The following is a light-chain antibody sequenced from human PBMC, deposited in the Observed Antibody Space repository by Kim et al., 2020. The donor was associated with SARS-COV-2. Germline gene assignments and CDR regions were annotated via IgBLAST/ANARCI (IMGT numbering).Light chain of an antibody. CDR3: QQYNNWPRT. V-gene: IGKV3-15*01. J-gene: IGKJ1*01. Sequence: EIVMTQSPATLSVSPGERATLSCRASQSVGSKLAWYQQRPGQAPWLLIYDASTRATGIPASFSGSGSGTDFTLTISSLQSADFAVYYCQQYNNWPRTFGQGTKVDIK. CDR1: QSVGSK. CDR2: DAS.